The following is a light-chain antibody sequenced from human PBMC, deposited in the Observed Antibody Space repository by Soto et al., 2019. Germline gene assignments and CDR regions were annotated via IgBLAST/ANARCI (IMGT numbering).Light chain of an antibody. CDR3: SSYTSSIIYV. J-gene: IGLJ1*01. CDR1: SSDVGGYNY. CDR2: DVI. V-gene: IGLV2-14*03. Sequence: QSALTQPASVSGSPGQSITISCTGTSSDVGGYNYVSWYQQHPGKAPKLMIYDVINRPSGVSNRFSGSKSGNTASLTISGLQAEDEADYYCSSYTSSIIYVFGTGTKVTVL.